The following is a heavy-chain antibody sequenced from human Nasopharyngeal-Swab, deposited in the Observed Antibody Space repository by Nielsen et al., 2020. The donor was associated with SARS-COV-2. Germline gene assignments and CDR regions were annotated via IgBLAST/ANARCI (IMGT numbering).Heavy chain of an antibody. D-gene: IGHD1-7*01. CDR1: GFIFDDYA. CDR2: ISWNSGTT. V-gene: IGHV3-9*01. CDR3: AKETGTVPVAFDI. Sequence: SCVASGFIFDDYAMHWVRQAPGKGLVWVSSISWNSGTTDYGASVKGRFTISRDNAENSVYLQMNSLRPEDTAFYYCAKETGTVPVAFDIWGQGTVVTVSS. J-gene: IGHJ3*02.